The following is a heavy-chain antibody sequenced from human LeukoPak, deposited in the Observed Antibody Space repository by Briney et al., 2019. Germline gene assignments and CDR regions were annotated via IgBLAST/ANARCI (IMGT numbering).Heavy chain of an antibody. J-gene: IGHJ4*02. CDR3: ARAGTQIVVVPAAMGFDY. Sequence: ASVKVSCKASGYTFTSYGISWVRQAPGQGLEWMGWISAYNGNTNYAQKLQGRVTMTTDTSTSTAYMELMSLRSDDTAVYYCARAGTQIVVVPAAMGFDYWGQGTLVTVSS. D-gene: IGHD2-2*01. CDR2: ISAYNGNT. V-gene: IGHV1-18*01. CDR1: GYTFTSYG.